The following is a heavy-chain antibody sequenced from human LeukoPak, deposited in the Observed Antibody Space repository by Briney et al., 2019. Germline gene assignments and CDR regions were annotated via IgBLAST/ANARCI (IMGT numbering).Heavy chain of an antibody. Sequence: GGSLRLSCTVSGFTFSSNSMSWVRQAPGKGLEWVSFICSDNTHYSDSVKGRFTISRDNSKNTLYLQMNSLRAEDTAVYYCAKGVGAEGGFDYWGQGTLVTVSS. CDR2: ICSDNT. V-gene: IGHV3-53*01. J-gene: IGHJ4*02. D-gene: IGHD1-26*01. CDR3: AKGVGAEGGFDY. CDR1: GFTFSSNS.